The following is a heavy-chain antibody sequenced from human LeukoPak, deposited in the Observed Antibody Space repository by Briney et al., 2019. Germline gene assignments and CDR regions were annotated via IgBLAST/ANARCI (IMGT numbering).Heavy chain of an antibody. J-gene: IGHJ4*02. D-gene: IGHD2-15*01. CDR1: GFTFSSYS. CDR3: ARDSRRILPSD. CDR2: ISSSSSYI. V-gene: IGHV3-21*01. Sequence: GGSLRLSCAASGFTFSSYSMNWVRQAPGKGLEWVSSISSSSSYIYYADSVKGRFTISRDNSKNTLYLQMNSLRAEDTAVYYCARDSRRILPSDWGQGTLVTVSS.